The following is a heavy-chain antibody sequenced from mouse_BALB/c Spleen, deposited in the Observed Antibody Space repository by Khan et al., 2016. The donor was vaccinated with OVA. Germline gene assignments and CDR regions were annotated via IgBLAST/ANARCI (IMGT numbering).Heavy chain of an antibody. Sequence: QVQLKESGPGLVQPSQSLSITCTVSGFSLTTYGVHWVRQSPGKGLEWLGVLWSGGSTDYNAAFISRLSISKDSSKSQVFFKMNSLQVNDTAIYYWARNYDYDEGLAYWGQGTLVTVSA. CDR1: GFSLTTYG. CDR3: ARNYDYDEGLAY. J-gene: IGHJ3*01. V-gene: IGHV2-2*02. D-gene: IGHD2-4*01. CDR2: LWSGGST.